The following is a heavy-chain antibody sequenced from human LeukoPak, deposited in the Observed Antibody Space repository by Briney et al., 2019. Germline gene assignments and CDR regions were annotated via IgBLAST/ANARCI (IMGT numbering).Heavy chain of an antibody. CDR1: GYTLTELS. CDR3: ATIQWDGYKLIDY. CDR2: FDPEDGET. D-gene: IGHD5-24*01. V-gene: IGHV1-24*01. Sequence: ASVKVSCKVSGYTLTELSMHWVRQAPGKGLEWMGGFDPEDGETIYAQKFQGRVTMTEDASTDTAYMELSSLRSEDTAVYYCATIQWDGYKLIDYWGQGTLVTVSS. J-gene: IGHJ4*02.